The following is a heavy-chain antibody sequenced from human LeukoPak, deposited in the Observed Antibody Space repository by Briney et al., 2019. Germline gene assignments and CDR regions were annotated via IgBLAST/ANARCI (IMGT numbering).Heavy chain of an antibody. CDR1: GFTFSSYG. Sequence: PGGSLRLSCAASGFTFSSYGMHWVRQAPGKGLEWVAFIRYDGSNKYYADSVKGRFTISRDNSKDTLYLQMNSLRAEDTAVYYCAKAAGGYCSSTSCPYYYMDVWGKGTTVTVSS. J-gene: IGHJ6*03. D-gene: IGHD2-2*01. CDR3: AKAAGGYCSSTSCPYYYMDV. V-gene: IGHV3-30*02. CDR2: IRYDGSNK.